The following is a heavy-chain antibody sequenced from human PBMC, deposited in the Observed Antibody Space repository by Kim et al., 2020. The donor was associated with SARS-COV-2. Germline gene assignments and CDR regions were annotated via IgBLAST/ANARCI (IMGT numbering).Heavy chain of an antibody. D-gene: IGHD3-3*01. CDR2: ISGSGGST. Sequence: GGSLRLSCAASGFTFSSYAMSWVRQAPGKGLEWVSAISGSGGSTYYADSVKGRFTISRDNSKNTLYLQMNSLRAEDTAVYYCAKDGHYDFWSGYSPWFDPWGQGTLVTVSS. CDR3: AKDGHYDFWSGYSPWFDP. J-gene: IGHJ5*02. V-gene: IGHV3-23*01. CDR1: GFTFSSYA.